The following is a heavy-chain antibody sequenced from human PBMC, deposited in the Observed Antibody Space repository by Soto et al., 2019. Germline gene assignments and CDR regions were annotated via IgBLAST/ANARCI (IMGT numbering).Heavy chain of an antibody. D-gene: IGHD1-26*01. Sequence: QVQLVQSGAEVKKPGSSVTVSCKASGGTFSSYAISWVRQSPGQGLEWMVGIIPIFGTANYAQKFQGRVTITADESTSTAYMELSSLRSEDTAVYYCAGGWELLRGALIGWGQGTLVTVSS. J-gene: IGHJ4*02. CDR1: GGTFSSYA. CDR2: IIPIFGTA. CDR3: AGGWELLRGALIG. V-gene: IGHV1-69*12.